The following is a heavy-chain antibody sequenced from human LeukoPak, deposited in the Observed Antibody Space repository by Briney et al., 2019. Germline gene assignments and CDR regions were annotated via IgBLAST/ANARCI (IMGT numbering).Heavy chain of an antibody. V-gene: IGHV3-30*02. CDR3: AKDKATAQEGLFDY. Sequence: PGGSLRLSCAASGFTFSSYGMHWVRQAPGKGLEWVAFIRFDGSNKNYADSVKGRFTISRDNSKNTLYLQMNSLRPEDTAVYYCAKDKATAQEGLFDYWGQGTLVTVSS. CDR2: IRFDGSNK. J-gene: IGHJ4*02. D-gene: IGHD2-21*02. CDR1: GFTFSSYG.